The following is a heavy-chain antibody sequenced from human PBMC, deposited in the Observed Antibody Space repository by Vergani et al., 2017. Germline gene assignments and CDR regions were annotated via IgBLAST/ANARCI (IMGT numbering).Heavy chain of an antibody. D-gene: IGHD6-19*01. Sequence: QVQLQESGPGLVKPSQTLSLTCTVSGGSISSLDYYWSWIRQPPGKGLAWIGYIYYSGSTYYNPSLKRRVTISVDTSKNQFSLKLSSVTAADTAVYYCARVKYSSGWYGFDYWGQGTLVTVSS. CDR2: IYYSGST. V-gene: IGHV4-30-4*08. CDR3: ARVKYSSGWYGFDY. CDR1: GGSISSLDYY. J-gene: IGHJ4*02.